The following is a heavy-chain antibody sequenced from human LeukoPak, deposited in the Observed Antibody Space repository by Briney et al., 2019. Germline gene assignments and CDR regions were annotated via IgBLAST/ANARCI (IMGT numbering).Heavy chain of an antibody. Sequence: ASVKVSFQDSGYTFPDHGISWVRRAPGQGLEWMGWISAYNGNTNYAQNFQGRVTMTTDTSTSTAYMELRSLRSDDTAVYFCARVMRERTRHLVYSGQGTLVTVSS. CDR3: ARVMRERTRHLVY. CDR1: GYTFPDHG. V-gene: IGHV1-18*01. D-gene: IGHD3-16*01. CDR2: ISAYNGNT. J-gene: IGHJ4*02.